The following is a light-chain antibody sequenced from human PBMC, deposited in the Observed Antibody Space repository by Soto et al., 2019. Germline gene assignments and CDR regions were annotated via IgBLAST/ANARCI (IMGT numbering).Light chain of an antibody. CDR1: QYINTR. J-gene: IGKJ1*01. CDR2: QTS. V-gene: IGKV3-11*01. Sequence: EIVLTQSPATLSSFPGDRVTLSCRASQYINTRLAWYQHRPGQAPRLLIYQTSLRAASIPARFSASGSGTHFTLTISDVQPEDFALYYCHQRQSWPRTFGQGT. CDR3: HQRQSWPRT.